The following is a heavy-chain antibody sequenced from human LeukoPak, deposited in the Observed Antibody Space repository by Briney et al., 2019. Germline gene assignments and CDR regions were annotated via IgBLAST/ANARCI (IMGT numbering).Heavy chain of an antibody. J-gene: IGHJ6*02. CDR2: INHSGST. CDR1: GGSITDSY. D-gene: IGHD3-10*01. Sequence: SETLSLTCTVSGGSITDSYWSWIRQPPGKGLEWIGEINHSGSTNYNPSLKSRVTISVDTSKNQFSLKLSSVTAADTAVYYCARALYYYGSGSYYTYYYYYYGMDVWGQGTTVTVSS. CDR3: ARALYYYGSGSYYTYYYYYYGMDV. V-gene: IGHV4-34*01.